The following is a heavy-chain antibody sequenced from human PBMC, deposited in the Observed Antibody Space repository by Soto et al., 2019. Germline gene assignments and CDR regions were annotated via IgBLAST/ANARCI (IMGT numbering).Heavy chain of an antibody. Sequence: GSLRPSCPASGFTFSSYSMNWVRQAPGKGLEWVSSISSSSSYIYYADSVKGRFTISRDNAKNSLYLQMNSLRAEDTAVYYCARGGDSSGWYDFWGQGTLVTVSS. D-gene: IGHD6-19*01. CDR1: GFTFSSYS. CDR3: ARGGDSSGWYDF. J-gene: IGHJ4*02. CDR2: ISSSSSYI. V-gene: IGHV3-21*01.